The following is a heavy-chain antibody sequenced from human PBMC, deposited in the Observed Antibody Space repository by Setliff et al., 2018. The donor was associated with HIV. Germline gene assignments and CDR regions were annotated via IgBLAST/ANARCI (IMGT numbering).Heavy chain of an antibody. V-gene: IGHV3-48*04. D-gene: IGHD3-10*01. Sequence: GGSLRLSCAASGFIFSNAWMNWVRQGPGRGLEWVSYISSSGSTIFYADSVKGRFTISRDNAKNSMYLQMNSLRAEDTAIYYCARKFRPGHGVDVWGQGTTVTVSS. J-gene: IGHJ6*02. CDR3: ARKFRPGHGVDV. CDR1: GFIFSNAW. CDR2: ISSSGSTI.